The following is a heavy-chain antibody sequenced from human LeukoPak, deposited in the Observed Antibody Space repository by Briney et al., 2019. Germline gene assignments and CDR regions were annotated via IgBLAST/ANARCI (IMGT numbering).Heavy chain of an antibody. V-gene: IGHV3-23*01. Sequence: RPGGSLRLSCAASGFTFSTYGMTWVRQAPGKGLEWVSAITASGGGTYYAASVKGRFTISRDHSKSTLYLQMNSLRPEDTAMYYCATFSYGGNAGGSVGYWGQGTLVTVSS. J-gene: IGHJ4*02. CDR2: ITASGGGT. CDR3: ATFSYGGNAGGSVGY. CDR1: GFTFSTYG. D-gene: IGHD4-23*01.